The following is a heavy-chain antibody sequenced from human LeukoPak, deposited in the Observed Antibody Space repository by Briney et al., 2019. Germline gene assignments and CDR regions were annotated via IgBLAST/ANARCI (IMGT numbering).Heavy chain of an antibody. CDR2: IYYSGST. CDR3: ARGRTGYSSSWYYYYYMDV. D-gene: IGHD6-13*01. Sequence: SETLSLTCTVSGGSISSYYWSWIRQPPGKGLEWIGYIYYSGSTNYNPSLKSRVTISVDTSKNQFSLKLSSVTAADTAVYYCARGRTGYSSSWYYYYYMDVWGKGTTVTVSS. V-gene: IGHV4-59*01. J-gene: IGHJ6*03. CDR1: GGSISSYY.